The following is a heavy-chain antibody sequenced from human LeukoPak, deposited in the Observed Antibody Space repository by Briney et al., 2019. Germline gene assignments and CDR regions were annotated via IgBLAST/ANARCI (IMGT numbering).Heavy chain of an antibody. CDR3: ARGTGSSWYYDH. J-gene: IGHJ4*02. D-gene: IGHD6-13*01. Sequence: GGSLRLSCAASGFTFSSYAMHWVRQAPGKGLEWVAVISYDGTNKYYADSVKGRFTISRDNSKNTLYLQMNSLRPEDTAVYYCARGTGSSWYYDHWGQGTLVTVSS. CDR2: ISYDGTNK. CDR1: GFTFSSYA. V-gene: IGHV3-30*04.